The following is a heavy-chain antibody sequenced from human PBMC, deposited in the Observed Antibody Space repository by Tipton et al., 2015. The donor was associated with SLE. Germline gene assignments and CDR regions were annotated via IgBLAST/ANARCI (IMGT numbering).Heavy chain of an antibody. D-gene: IGHD2-2*02. Sequence: LRLSCAASGFTFSDYEMNWVRQPPGKGLEWIGEINHGGSTNYNPSLKSRVTISEDTSKNQFPLKLTSVTAADTAIYYCARGFLYDGFQVWGQGTLVTVSS. CDR3: ARGFLYDGFQV. V-gene: IGHV4-34*01. CDR1: GFTFSDYE. CDR2: INHGGST. J-gene: IGHJ1*01.